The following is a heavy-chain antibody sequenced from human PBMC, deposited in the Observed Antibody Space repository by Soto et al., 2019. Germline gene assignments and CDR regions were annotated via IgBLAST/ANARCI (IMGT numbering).Heavy chain of an antibody. D-gene: IGHD6-13*01. V-gene: IGHV6-1*01. CDR3: ARAYGQQKYYYYYYGMDV. J-gene: IGHJ6*02. CDR1: GDSVSSNSAA. Sequence: SQTLSLTCAISGDSVSSNSAAWNWIRQSPSRGLEWLGRTYYRSKWYNDYAVSVKSRITINPDTSKNQFSLQLDSVTPEDTAVYYCARAYGQQKYYYYYYGMDVWGHGTTVTVSS. CDR2: TYYRSKWYN.